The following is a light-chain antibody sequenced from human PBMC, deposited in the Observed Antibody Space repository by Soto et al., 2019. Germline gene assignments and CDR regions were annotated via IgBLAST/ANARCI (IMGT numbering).Light chain of an antibody. CDR2: DAS. V-gene: IGKV3-20*01. CDR1: QSVSSY. Sequence: EIVLTQSPATLSLSPGERATLSCRASQSVSSYLAWYQQKPGQAPRLLIYDASNRATGIPDRFSGSGSGTDFTLTFSRLEPEDFAVYYCEYYGSSITFGGGTKV. CDR3: EYYGSSIT. J-gene: IGKJ4*01.